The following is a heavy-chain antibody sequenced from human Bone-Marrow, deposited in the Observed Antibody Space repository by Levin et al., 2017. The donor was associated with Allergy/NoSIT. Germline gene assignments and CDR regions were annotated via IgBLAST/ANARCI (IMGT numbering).Heavy chain of an antibody. CDR3: AREGSYPTSFDI. V-gene: IGHV4-31*03. J-gene: IGHJ3*02. D-gene: IGHD1-26*01. CDR1: GGSISSGGYY. Sequence: SETLSLTCTVSGGSISSGGYYWSWIRQHPGKGLEWIGYIYYSGSTYYNPSLKSRVTISVDTSKNQFSLKLSSVTAADTAVYYCAREGSYPTSFDIWGQGTMVTVSS. CDR2: IYYSGST.